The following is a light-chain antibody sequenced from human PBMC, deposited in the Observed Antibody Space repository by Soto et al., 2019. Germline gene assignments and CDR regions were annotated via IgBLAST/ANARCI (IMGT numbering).Light chain of an antibody. Sequence: QSVLNQPPSASGTPGQSVTISCSGSSSNIGSNPVKWYQQLPGTAPKLLSYRNNQRPSGVPDRFSGSQSGTSASLDISGIQSEDEADYHFATWDDTLYGPVFGGGTQLTVL. CDR2: RNN. J-gene: IGLJ3*02. V-gene: IGLV1-44*01. CDR1: SSNIGSNP. CDR3: ATWDDTLYGPV.